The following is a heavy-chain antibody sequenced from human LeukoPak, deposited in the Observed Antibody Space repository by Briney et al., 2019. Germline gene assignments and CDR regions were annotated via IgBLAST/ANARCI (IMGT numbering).Heavy chain of an antibody. V-gene: IGHV3-21*01. CDR3: ARDQSGTGQDWFGP. D-gene: IGHD1-1*01. CDR2: ISSSSSYI. CDR1: GFTFSSYS. Sequence: GGSLRPSCAASGFTFSSYSMNWVRQAPGKGLEWVSSISSSSSYIYYEDSVKGRFIISRDNAKNSLYLQMNSLRAEDTAVYYCARDQSGTGQDWFGPWGQVTLVTVSS. J-gene: IGHJ5*02.